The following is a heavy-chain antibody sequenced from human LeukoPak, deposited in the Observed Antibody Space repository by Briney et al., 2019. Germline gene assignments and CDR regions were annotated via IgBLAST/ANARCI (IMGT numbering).Heavy chain of an antibody. J-gene: IGHJ6*03. D-gene: IGHD5-18*01. CDR3: ARAAAMVTDYIYYYYMDV. CDR2: IYYSGST. V-gene: IGHV4-39*07. Sequence: SETLSLTCTVSGGSISSSSYYWGWIRQPPGKGLEWIGSIYYSGSTYYNSSLKSRVTISVDTSKNQFSLKLSSVTAADTAVYYCARAAAMVTDYIYYYYMDVWGKGTTVTVSS. CDR1: GGSISSSSYY.